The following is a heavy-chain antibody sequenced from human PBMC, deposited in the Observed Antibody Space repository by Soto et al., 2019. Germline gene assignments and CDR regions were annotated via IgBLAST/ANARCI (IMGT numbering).Heavy chain of an antibody. Sequence: PSETLSLTCAVYGGSFSGYYWTWIRQPPGTGLEWIGEINHSGSTNYNPSLKSRVTISVDTSKNQFSLKLSSVTAADTAVYYCASTPSAWGQGTLVTVSS. CDR2: INHSGST. CDR3: ASTPSA. CDR1: GGSFSGYY. J-gene: IGHJ5*02. V-gene: IGHV4-34*09.